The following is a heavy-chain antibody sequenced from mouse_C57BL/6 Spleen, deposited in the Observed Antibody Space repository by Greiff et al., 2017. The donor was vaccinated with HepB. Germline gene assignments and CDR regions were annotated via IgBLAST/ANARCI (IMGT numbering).Heavy chain of an antibody. CDR3: ARGSTMVTTEFAD. CDR2: ISNLAYSI. Sequence: EVQGVASGGGLVPPGGSLKLSCAASGFTFSDYGLAWVRQAPRKGPEWVAFISNLAYSIYYADTVTGRSTISRENAKNTLYQDMSSLRSEDTAMYYCARGSTMVTTEFADWGQGTLVTVSA. V-gene: IGHV5-15*01. J-gene: IGHJ3*01. CDR1: GFTFSDYG. D-gene: IGHD2-2*01.